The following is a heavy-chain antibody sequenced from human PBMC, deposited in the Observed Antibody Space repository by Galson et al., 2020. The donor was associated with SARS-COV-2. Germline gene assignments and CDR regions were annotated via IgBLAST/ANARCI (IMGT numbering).Heavy chain of an antibody. CDR3: AREVATTRYMDV. J-gene: IGHJ6*03. Sequence: GESLKISCAASGFTFTIYTMNWVRQTPGKGLEWVSSISSSSTYIYYADSLEGRFTVSRDNAQNSLYLQMNSLRAEDTAVYYCAREVATTRYMDVWGKGTTVTVS. CDR2: ISSSSTYI. V-gene: IGHV3-21*01. CDR1: GFTFTIYT. D-gene: IGHD1-1*01.